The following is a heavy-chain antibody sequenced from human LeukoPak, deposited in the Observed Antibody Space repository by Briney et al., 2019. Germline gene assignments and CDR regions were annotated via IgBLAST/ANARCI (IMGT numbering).Heavy chain of an antibody. CDR3: ASEGTTGTTWGPDY. J-gene: IGHJ4*02. CDR2: IDSDGYST. V-gene: IGHV3-74*01. Sequence: GGSLRLSCAASRFTFNTYWMHWVRQAPGKGLVWVSRIDSDGYSTAHADSVKGRFTISRDNAKNTLYLQMNSLRAEDTAVYYCASEGTTGTTWGPDYWGQGTLVTVSS. D-gene: IGHD1-1*01. CDR1: RFTFNTYW.